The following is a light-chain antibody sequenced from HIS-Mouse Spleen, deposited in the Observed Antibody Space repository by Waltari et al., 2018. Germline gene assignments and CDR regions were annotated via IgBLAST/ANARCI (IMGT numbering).Light chain of an antibody. CDR2: DVI. J-gene: IGLJ2*01. CDR3: SSYTSSSTLVV. CDR1: SSDVGGYNY. V-gene: IGLV2-14*03. Sequence: QSALTQPASVSGSPGQSITISCTGTSSDVGGYNYVSWYQQNPGKAPKLMIYDVITRPSGVSNRVSGSKSGNTASLTISGLQAEDEADYYCSSYTSSSTLVVFGGGTKLTVL.